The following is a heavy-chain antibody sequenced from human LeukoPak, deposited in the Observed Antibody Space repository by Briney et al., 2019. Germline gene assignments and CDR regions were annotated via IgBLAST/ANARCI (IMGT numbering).Heavy chain of an antibody. CDR1: GGSISSYY. CDR2: IYYSGST. Sequence: PSETLSLTCTVSGGSISSYYWSWIRQPPGKGLEWIGYIYYSGSTKYNPSLKSRVTLSVDTSKNQFSLKASSVTAADTAVYYCATRRIAVAAPFDFWGQGTPVTVSS. J-gene: IGHJ4*02. CDR3: ATRRIAVAAPFDF. V-gene: IGHV4-59*01. D-gene: IGHD6-19*01.